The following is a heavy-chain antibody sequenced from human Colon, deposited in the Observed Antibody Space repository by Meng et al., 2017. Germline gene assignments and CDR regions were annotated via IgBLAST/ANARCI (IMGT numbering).Heavy chain of an antibody. V-gene: IGHV4-4*02. CDR3: ARVIYASGNMAHLDY. CDR2: IYHSGST. J-gene: IGHJ4*02. CDR1: GDSIRSSNW. D-gene: IGHD3-10*01. Sequence: LLEPGPGRWKPSGTLSLTCAVSGDSIRSSNWGGWVRQPPGRGLEWIGEIYHSGSTNYNPSLKNRVSMTVDKSNNEFSLTLSSVTAADTAFYYCARVIYASGNMAHLDYWGQGTLVTVSS.